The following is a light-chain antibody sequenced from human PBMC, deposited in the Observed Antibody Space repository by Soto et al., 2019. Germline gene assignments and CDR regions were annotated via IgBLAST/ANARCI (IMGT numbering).Light chain of an antibody. Sequence: EIVLTQSPATLSLSPGARATLSCRASQSVSSYLAWYQQKPGQAPRLLIYDASNRATGIPARFSGSGSGTDFTLTISSLEPEDFAVYYCQQRSNWPPWITFGQGTRLEIK. J-gene: IGKJ5*01. V-gene: IGKV3-11*01. CDR1: QSVSSY. CDR2: DAS. CDR3: QQRSNWPPWIT.